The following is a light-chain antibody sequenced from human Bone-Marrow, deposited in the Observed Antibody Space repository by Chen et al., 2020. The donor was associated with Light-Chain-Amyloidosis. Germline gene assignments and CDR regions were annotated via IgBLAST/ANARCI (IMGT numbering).Light chain of an antibody. CDR2: DDS. V-gene: IGLV3-21*02. CDR1: NIETKS. Sequence: SYVLTQPPSVSVAPGPTARLTRERNNIETKSVHWYQQRPGQAPGVVVYDDSERPSGIPERFSGSNSGNTATLTISRVEAGDEADYYCQVWDSSSDHWVFGGGTKLTVV. J-gene: IGLJ3*02. CDR3: QVWDSSSDHWV.